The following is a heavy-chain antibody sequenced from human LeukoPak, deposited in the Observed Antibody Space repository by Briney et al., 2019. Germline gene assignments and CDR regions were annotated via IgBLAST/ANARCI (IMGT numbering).Heavy chain of an antibody. CDR2: IAGDLSST. J-gene: IGHJ4*02. CDR3: AALEAGGERKIDY. CDR1: GFTFSRYW. V-gene: IGHV3-74*01. Sequence: GGSLRLSCAASGFTFSRYWMHWVRQSPGKGLVWVSRIAGDLSSTTYADSVKGRFTISRDNTKNTLYLQMSSLRAEDTAVYYCAALEAGGERKIDYWGQGTLVTVSS. D-gene: IGHD6-13*01.